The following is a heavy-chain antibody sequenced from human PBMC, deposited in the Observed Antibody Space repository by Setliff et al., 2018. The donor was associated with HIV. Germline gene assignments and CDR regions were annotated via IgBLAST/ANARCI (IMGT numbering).Heavy chain of an antibody. Sequence: PSETLSLTCTVSGGSMSSSGPGYYWGWVRQTPGGGLEWIGSVYYRGRTYYNPSLKSRVTISVDTSKNQLSLRLTSMAAADTAVYFCATTVDIVTTDDFWGQGILVTVSS. CDR3: ATTVDIVTTDDF. D-gene: IGHD5-12*01. V-gene: IGHV4-39*01. CDR1: GGSMSSSGPGYY. CDR2: VYYRGRT. J-gene: IGHJ4*02.